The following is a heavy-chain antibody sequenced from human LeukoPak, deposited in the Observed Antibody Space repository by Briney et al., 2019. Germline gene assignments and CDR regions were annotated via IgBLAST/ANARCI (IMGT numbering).Heavy chain of an antibody. J-gene: IGHJ4*02. CDR3: ARDGGGYDYDY. D-gene: IGHD5-12*01. CDR1: GFTFSSYE. CDR2: ISSSGSTI. Sequence: GGSLRLSCAASGFTFSSYEMNWVRQAPGKGLEWVSYISSSGSTIYYADSVKGRFTISRDNAKNSLYLQMNSLRAEDTAVYYCARDGGGYDYDYWGQGTLVTVSS. V-gene: IGHV3-48*03.